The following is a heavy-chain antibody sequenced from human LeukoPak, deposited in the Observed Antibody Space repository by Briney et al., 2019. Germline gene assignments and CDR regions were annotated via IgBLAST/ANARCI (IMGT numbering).Heavy chain of an antibody. CDR3: ARGGYYDSSGYYYAGYFQH. CDR2: IYYSGST. V-gene: IGHV4-59*01. J-gene: IGHJ1*01. CDR1: GGSISSYY. D-gene: IGHD3-22*01. Sequence: PSETLSLTCTVSGGSISSYYWSWIRQPPGKGLEWIGYIYYSGSTNYNPSLKSRVTISVDTSKNQFSLKLSSVTAADTAVYYCARGGYYDSSGYYYAGYFQHWGQGTLVTVSS.